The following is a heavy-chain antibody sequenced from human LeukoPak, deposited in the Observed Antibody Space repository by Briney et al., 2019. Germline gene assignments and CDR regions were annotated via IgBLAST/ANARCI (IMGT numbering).Heavy chain of an antibody. CDR1: GGPISGYS. D-gene: IGHD3-10*01. Sequence: SVKVSCKATGGPISGYSITWVRQAPVQGLEWMGGIIPIFGTTKYAQGFQGRVTITTDESTYTVYMELSSLISEDTAVYYCAKPARSYYYGSGTYDAFDIWGQGTMVTVSS. J-gene: IGHJ3*02. CDR2: IIPIFGTT. CDR3: AKPARSYYYGSGTYDAFDI. V-gene: IGHV1-69*05.